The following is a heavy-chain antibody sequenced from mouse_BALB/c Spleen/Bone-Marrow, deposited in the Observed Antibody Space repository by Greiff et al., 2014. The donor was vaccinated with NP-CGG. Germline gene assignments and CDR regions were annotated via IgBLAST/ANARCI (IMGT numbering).Heavy chain of an antibody. J-gene: IGHJ4*01. CDR1: GYTFTSYV. V-gene: IGHV1-14*01. D-gene: IGHD2-10*02. CDR2: INPYNDGT. CDR3: ARKVWYYAMDY. Sequence: EVQLVESGPELVKPGASVKVSCKASGYTFTSYVMHWVKQKPGQGLEWIGYINPYNDGTKYNEKFKGKATLTSDKSSSTAYMELSSLTSEDSAVYYCARKVWYYAMDYWGQGTSVTVSS.